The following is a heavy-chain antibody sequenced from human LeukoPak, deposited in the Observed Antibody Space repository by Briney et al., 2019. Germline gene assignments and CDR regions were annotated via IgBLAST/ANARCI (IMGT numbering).Heavy chain of an antibody. V-gene: IGHV1-18*01. J-gene: IGHJ4*02. CDR1: GYTFTSYG. CDR2: ISAYNGNT. CDR3: ARVAPGRGDEEVDY. D-gene: IGHD2-21*01. Sequence: ASVKVSCKASGYTFTSYGISWVRQAPGQGLEWMGWISAYNGNTNYAQKLQGRVTMTTDTSTSTAYMELSRLRSDDTAVYYCARVAPGRGDEEVDYWGQGTLVTVSS.